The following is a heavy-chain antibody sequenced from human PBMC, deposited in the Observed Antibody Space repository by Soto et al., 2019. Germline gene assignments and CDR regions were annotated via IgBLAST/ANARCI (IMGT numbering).Heavy chain of an antibody. V-gene: IGHV1-8*01. J-gene: IGHJ4*02. CDR3: ARGGVFFFASPTNPFDY. CDR2: MNPNSGNT. CDR1: GYTFTSYD. Sequence: QVQLVQSGVEVKKPGASVKDSRKASGYTFTSYDINWMRQATGQVIEWMGWMNPNSGNTGYAQKFQGRVTMTRNTSISTAYMELSSLRSEDTAVYYCARGGVFFFASPTNPFDYWGQGTLVTVSS. D-gene: IGHD3-10*01.